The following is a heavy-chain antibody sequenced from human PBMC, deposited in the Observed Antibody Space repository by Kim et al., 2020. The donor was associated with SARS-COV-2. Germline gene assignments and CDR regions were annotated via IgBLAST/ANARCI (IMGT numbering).Heavy chain of an antibody. J-gene: IGHJ5*02. Sequence: SVKVSCKASGGTFSSYAISWVRQAPGQGLEWMGGIIPIFGTANYAQKFQGRVTITADESTSTAYMELSSLRSEDTAVYYCARVTLPPVTWPTYNWFDPWGQGTLVTVSS. CDR1: GGTFSSYA. CDR3: ARVTLPPVTWPTYNWFDP. D-gene: IGHD4-17*01. CDR2: IIPIFGTA. V-gene: IGHV1-69*13.